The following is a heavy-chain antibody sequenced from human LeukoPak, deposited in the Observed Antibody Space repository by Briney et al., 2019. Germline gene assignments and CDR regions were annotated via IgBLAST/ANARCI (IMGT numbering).Heavy chain of an antibody. CDR2: IGIDSGNT. Sequence: GGSLRLSCTASGFPFIEYSINWVRQAPGKGLEWISYIGIDSGNTKYADSVRGRFTISADKAKNSLYLQMNSLRVEDTAVYYCARDHNYAFDNWGQGTLVSVAS. CDR1: GFPFIEYS. D-gene: IGHD1-1*01. CDR3: ARDHNYAFDN. J-gene: IGHJ4*02. V-gene: IGHV3-48*01.